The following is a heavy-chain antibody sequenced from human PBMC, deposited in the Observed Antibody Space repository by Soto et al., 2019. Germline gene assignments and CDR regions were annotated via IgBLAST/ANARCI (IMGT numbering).Heavy chain of an antibody. J-gene: IGHJ4*02. CDR3: ATSLYYYDVSGSSEGHYYFDL. D-gene: IGHD3-22*01. V-gene: IGHV4-31*03. CDR1: VCSISSAGYY. Sequence: SETLSLACTVSVCSISSAGYYWNWIRQHPGKGLEWIGYFYYSGSTYYNPSLQSRVTISVDSSKNHFSLKLSSVSAADTAVYYCATSLYYYDVSGSSEGHYYFDLWGKGNLVTVSS. CDR2: FYYSGST.